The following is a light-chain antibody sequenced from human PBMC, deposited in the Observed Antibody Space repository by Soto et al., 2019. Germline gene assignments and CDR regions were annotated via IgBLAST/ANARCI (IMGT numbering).Light chain of an antibody. CDR3: SSYTRSDTGV. CDR1: SSDVGGYNY. Sequence: QSVLTQPASVSGSPGQSITISCTGTSSDVGGYNYVSWYQQHPGKAPKLIIYDVSNRPSGVSNRFSGSKSGNTASLTISGFQAEDEADYYCSSYTRSDTGVFGGGTKLTVL. J-gene: IGLJ2*01. CDR2: DVS. V-gene: IGLV2-14*01.